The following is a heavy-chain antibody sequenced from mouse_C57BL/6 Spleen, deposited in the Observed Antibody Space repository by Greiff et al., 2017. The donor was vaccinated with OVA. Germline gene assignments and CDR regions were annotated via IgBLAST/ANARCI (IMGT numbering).Heavy chain of an antibody. J-gene: IGHJ2*01. CDR2: INPNNGGT. CDR3: ARKRNLDY. V-gene: IGHV1-26*01. CDR1: GYTFTDYY. Sequence: EVQLQQSGPELVKPGASVKISCKASGYTFTDYYMNWVKQSHGQSLEWIGDINPNNGGTSYNQKFKGKATLTVDKSSSTAYMELRSLTSEDSAVYYCARKRNLDYWGQGTTLTVSS.